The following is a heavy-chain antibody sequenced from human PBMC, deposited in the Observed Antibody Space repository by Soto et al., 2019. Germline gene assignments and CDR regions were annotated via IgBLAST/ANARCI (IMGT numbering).Heavy chain of an antibody. V-gene: IGHV3-11*01. Sequence: PGGSLRLSCAASGFTFSDYYMCWIRQAPGKGLEWVSYISSRASAIYYADSVKGRFTISRDNAKNSLYLQMNSLRAEDTAVYYCARELIAVAGFYFDYWGQGSLVTVS. D-gene: IGHD6-19*01. J-gene: IGHJ4*02. CDR2: ISSRASAI. CDR1: GFTFSDYY. CDR3: ARELIAVAGFYFDY.